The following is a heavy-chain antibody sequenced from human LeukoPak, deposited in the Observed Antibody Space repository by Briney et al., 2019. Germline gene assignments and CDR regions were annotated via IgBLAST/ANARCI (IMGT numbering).Heavy chain of an antibody. CDR1: GFTFSSYW. J-gene: IGHJ3*02. CDR2: IKQDGSEK. Sequence: PGGSLRLSCAASGFTFSSYWMSWVRQAPGKGLEWVANIKQDGSEKYYVDSVKGRFTISRDNAKNSLYLQMNSLRAEDTAVYYCARLAMAGAGGFDIWGQGTMVTVSS. V-gene: IGHV3-7*01. D-gene: IGHD6-19*01. CDR3: ARLAMAGAGGFDI.